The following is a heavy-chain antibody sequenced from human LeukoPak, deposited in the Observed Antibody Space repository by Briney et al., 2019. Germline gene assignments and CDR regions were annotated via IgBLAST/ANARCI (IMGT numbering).Heavy chain of an antibody. J-gene: IGHJ3*02. CDR2: INHSGST. CDR3: TGSTPALLGAFDI. CDR1: GGSFSGYY. D-gene: IGHD1-26*01. V-gene: IGHV4-34*01. Sequence: SETLSLTCAVYGGSFSGYYWSWIRQPPGKGLEWIGEINHSGSTNYNPSLKSRVTISVDTSKNQFSLKLSSVTAADTAVYYCTGSTPALLGAFDIWGQGTMVTVSS.